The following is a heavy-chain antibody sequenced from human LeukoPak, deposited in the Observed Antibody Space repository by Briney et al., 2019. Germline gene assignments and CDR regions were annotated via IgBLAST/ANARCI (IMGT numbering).Heavy chain of an antibody. CDR2: VYHSGST. J-gene: IGHJ4*02. V-gene: IGHV4-34*01. CDR1: GGSMIDHY. D-gene: IGHD1-26*01. Sequence: RPSETLSLTCTVSGGSMIDHYWSWVRQPPGKGLEWIGEVYHSGSTNYNPSLKSRVTISIDKSKNQFSLKLSSVTAADTAVYYCAGSGSYQIDYWGQGTLVTVSS. CDR3: AGSGSYQIDY.